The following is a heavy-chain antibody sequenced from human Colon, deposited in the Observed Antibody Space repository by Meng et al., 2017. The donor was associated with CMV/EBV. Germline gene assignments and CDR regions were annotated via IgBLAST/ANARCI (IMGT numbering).Heavy chain of an antibody. CDR3: AREQGSGSYVDYFDN. Sequence: DSVSSDDYSCSCIRRSSRRGLEWVGYTHARGSRFFNPTLRSRVTISLYTSKNQFSLKLNCVTAADTAVYYCAREQGSGSYVDYFDNWGQGTLVTVSS. CDR1: DSVSSDDYS. J-gene: IGHJ4*02. V-gene: IGHV4-30-4*08. D-gene: IGHD3-10*01. CDR2: THARGSR.